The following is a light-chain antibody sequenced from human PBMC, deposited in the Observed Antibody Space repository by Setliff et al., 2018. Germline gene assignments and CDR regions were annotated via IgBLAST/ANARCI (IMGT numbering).Light chain of an antibody. CDR3: SSHTTSSTGV. CDR2: DVN. Sequence: QSVLTQPASVSESPGQSITISCTGTSRDVGAHDFVSWYQQRPGKAPKLIIYDVNNRPSGVSSRFSGSKSGNTASLTISGLQAEDDADYYCSSHTTSSTGVFGGGTKGTVL. J-gene: IGLJ3*02. CDR1: SRDVGAHDF. V-gene: IGLV2-14*03.